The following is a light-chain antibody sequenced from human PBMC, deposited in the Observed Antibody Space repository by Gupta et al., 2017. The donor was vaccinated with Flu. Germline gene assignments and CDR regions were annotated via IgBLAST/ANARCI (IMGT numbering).Light chain of an antibody. V-gene: IGKV2-28*01. J-gene: IGKJ2*01. CDR3: RQSLQTLPT. Sequence: DTVITHSPLSLPVSPGEPASISCRASQRLLHSNGYNYVDWYRQKPGQSPQLLLYLGSKRAYGVPDRFSGSGAGTDFTLKISRGEAEDVGVYYCRQSLQTLPTFGQGTKVEIK. CDR1: QRLLHSNGYNY. CDR2: LGS.